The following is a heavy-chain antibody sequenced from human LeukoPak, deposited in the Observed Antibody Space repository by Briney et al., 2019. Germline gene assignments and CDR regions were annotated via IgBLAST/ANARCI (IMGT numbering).Heavy chain of an antibody. D-gene: IGHD3-10*01. CDR3: ARGVYYYFYMDV. CDR1: GFSFSTYA. Sequence: PGGSLRLSCAASGFSFSTYAMSWVRQAPGEGLEWLSAISGSGDSTYYADSVKGRFTISRDSSKNTLYLQMNSLRAEDTAVYYCARGVYYYFYMDVWGKGTTVTVSS. V-gene: IGHV3-23*01. J-gene: IGHJ6*03. CDR2: ISGSGDST.